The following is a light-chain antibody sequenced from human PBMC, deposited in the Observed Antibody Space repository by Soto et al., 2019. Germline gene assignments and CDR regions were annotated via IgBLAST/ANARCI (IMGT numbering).Light chain of an antibody. V-gene: IGKV1-39*01. J-gene: IGKJ3*01. CDR1: QSLDTY. CDR3: QQTYITPVFT. CDR2: AAS. Sequence: DIQMTQSPSSLSASVGDRITITCRASQSLDTYVNWYQHKPGKAPKLLIYAASNLQGGVPSRFSGSGSGTDFTLTIIGLQPEDFATYYCQQTYITPVFTFGPGTKVDIK.